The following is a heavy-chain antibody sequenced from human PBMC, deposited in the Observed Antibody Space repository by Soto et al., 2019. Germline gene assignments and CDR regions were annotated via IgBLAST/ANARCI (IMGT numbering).Heavy chain of an antibody. V-gene: IGHV6-1*01. J-gene: IGHJ6*02. CDR2: TYYRSKWYN. CDR3: ARFKGMATSPYYYYGMDV. Sequence: SPTLSLTCAISGDSVSSNSAAWNWIRQSPSRGLEWLGRTYYRSKWYNDYAVSVKSRITINPDTSKNQFSLQLNSVTPEDTAVYYCARFKGMATSPYYYYGMDVWGQGTTVTV. D-gene: IGHD2-2*01. CDR1: GDSVSSNSAA.